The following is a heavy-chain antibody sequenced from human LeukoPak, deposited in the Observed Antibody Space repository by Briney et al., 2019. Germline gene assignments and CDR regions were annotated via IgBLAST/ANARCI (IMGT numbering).Heavy chain of an antibody. CDR1: GFTFSSYA. J-gene: IGHJ4*02. V-gene: IGHV3-23*01. D-gene: IGHD2-2*01. CDR2: ISGSGGST. CDR3: AKGHSTAYQLLTLFDY. Sequence: GGSLRLSCAASGFTFSSYAMSWVRQAPGKGLEWVSAISGSGGSTYYADSVKGRFTISRDNSKNTLYLQMNSLRAEDTAVYYCAKGHSTAYQLLTLFDYWGQGTLVTVSS.